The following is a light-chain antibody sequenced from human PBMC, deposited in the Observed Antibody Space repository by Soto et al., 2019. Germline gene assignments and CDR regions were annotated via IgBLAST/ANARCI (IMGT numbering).Light chain of an antibody. V-gene: IGKV3-11*01. CDR1: QSVGSNY. Sequence: EIVLTQSPGTLSLSPGERATLYCRASQSVGSNYLAWYQQKPGQAPRLLIYDASNRATGIPTRFSGSGSETDFTLTISSLEPEDFAVYYCQQRSTWPPITFGQGTRLEIK. CDR3: QQRSTWPPIT. J-gene: IGKJ5*01. CDR2: DAS.